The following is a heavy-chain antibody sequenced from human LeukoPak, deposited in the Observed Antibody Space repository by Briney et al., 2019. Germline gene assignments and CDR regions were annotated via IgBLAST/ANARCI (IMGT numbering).Heavy chain of an antibody. Sequence: GGSLRLSCAASGFTFSESWMTWVRQAPGKGPEWVANIKEDGSEKYHVDSVKGRFTISRDNSKNTLYLQMNSLRAEDTAVYYCAKDRGQLERRPYYFDYWGQGTLVTVSS. CDR1: GFTFSESW. V-gene: IGHV3-7*01. D-gene: IGHD1-1*01. CDR3: AKDRGQLERRPYYFDY. CDR2: IKEDGSEK. J-gene: IGHJ4*02.